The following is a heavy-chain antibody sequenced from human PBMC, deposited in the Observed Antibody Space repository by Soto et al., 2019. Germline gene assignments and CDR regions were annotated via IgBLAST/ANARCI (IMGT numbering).Heavy chain of an antibody. Sequence: SDTLSVTCSISGVPIGAYYWRWMWQPPGKGLEWIGFIDYSGSTNYNPSLKSRVTMSLGTSKNHFSLNLSSVTAANTAVYYCARVTRSRGRTDAFDIWGKGTMVTV. CDR2: IDYSGST. CDR3: ARVTRSRGRTDAFDI. D-gene: IGHD1-26*01. CDR1: GVPIGAYY. J-gene: IGHJ3*02. V-gene: IGHV4-59*07.